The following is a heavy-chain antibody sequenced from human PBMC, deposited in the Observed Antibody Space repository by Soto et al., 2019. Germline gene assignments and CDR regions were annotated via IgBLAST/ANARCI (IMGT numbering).Heavy chain of an antibody. V-gene: IGHV1-46*01. CDR3: ARAFPSIVGAPDDAFDI. CDR1: GYTFAIYY. J-gene: IGHJ3*02. CDR2: INPSGGSV. Sequence: ASVKVSGKASGYTFAIYYMQWVPQALGQGLEWMGIINPSGGSVSYAQKFQGRVTMTRDTSTSTVYMELSSLRSEDTAVYYCARAFPSIVGAPDDAFDIWGQGTMVTV. D-gene: IGHD1-26*01.